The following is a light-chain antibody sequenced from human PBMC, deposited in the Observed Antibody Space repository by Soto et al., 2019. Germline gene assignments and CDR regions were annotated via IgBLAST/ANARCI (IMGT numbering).Light chain of an antibody. CDR1: SSDVGSFNL. Sequence: QSALSQPASVSGSPGQSITISCTGTSSDVGSFNLVSWYQQHPGKAPKLIIYEATKRPSGLSNRFSGSKSGNTASLTISGLQAEDEADYYCCSYADTSTLVFGGGTKVTVL. V-gene: IGLV2-23*01. CDR2: EAT. CDR3: CSYADTSTLV. J-gene: IGLJ3*02.